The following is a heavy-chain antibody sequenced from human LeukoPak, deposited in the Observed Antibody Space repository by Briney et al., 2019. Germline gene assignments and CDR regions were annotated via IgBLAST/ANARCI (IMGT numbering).Heavy chain of an antibody. CDR1: GGSFSGYY. V-gene: IGHV4-34*01. Sequence: SETLSLTCAVYGGSFSGYYWSWIRQPPGKGLEWIGEINHNGSTNYNPSLKSRVTISVDTSKNQFSLKLSSVTAADTAVYYCARARNYYDSSDYYYEGDAFDIWGQGTMVTVSS. CDR3: ARARNYYDSSDYYYEGDAFDI. D-gene: IGHD3-22*01. CDR2: INHNGST. J-gene: IGHJ3*02.